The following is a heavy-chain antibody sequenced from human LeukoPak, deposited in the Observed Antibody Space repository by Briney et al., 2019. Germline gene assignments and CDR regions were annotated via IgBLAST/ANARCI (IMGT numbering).Heavy chain of an antibody. D-gene: IGHD2-15*01. J-gene: IGHJ4*02. CDR1: GGSISSDVYF. Sequence: PSQTLSLTCTVSGGSISSDVYFYNWIRQPAGKTLEWIGRIYTSGDTYYNPSLKSRVTISVDTSKNQFSLKLSSVTAADTAVYYCARHTYCSGGSCYLYFDYWGQGTLVTVSS. CDR2: IYTSGDT. CDR3: ARHTYCSGGSCYLYFDY. V-gene: IGHV4-61*02.